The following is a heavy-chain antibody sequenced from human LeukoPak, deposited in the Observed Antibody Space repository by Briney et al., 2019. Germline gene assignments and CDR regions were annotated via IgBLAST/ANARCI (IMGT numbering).Heavy chain of an antibody. V-gene: IGHV4-39*01. Sequence: SETLSLTCTVSGGSISSSSYYCGWLRPPPGKGLEWIGIIYNSGRTYYNPSLNSRVTLSVDTSKNQFSLKLSSVTAADTAVYYCARVRGSGSLRNNLDPWGQGTLVTVSS. D-gene: IGHD3-10*01. CDR3: ARVRGSGSLRNNLDP. J-gene: IGHJ5*02. CDR2: IYNSGRT. CDR1: GGSISSSSYY.